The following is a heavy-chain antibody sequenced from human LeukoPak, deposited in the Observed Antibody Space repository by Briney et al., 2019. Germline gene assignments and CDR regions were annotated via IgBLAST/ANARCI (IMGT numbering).Heavy chain of an antibody. Sequence: GGSLTLSCATSGFTFSSYWMSWVRQPPGKGLEWVANKKQDGSQKFYVDSVKGRFDISRDSAKNSLYLQVNSLRAEHTAVYYCAREGSGSYYVFDYWGQGTLVTVSS. CDR3: AREGSGSYYVFDY. J-gene: IGHJ4*02. D-gene: IGHD1-26*01. V-gene: IGHV3-7*01. CDR1: GFTFSSYW. CDR2: KKQDGSQK.